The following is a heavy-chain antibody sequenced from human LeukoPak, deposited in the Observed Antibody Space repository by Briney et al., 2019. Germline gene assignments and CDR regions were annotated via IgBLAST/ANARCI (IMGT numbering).Heavy chain of an antibody. V-gene: IGHV3-7*01. CDR2: IKQDGSDK. D-gene: IGHD6-19*01. J-gene: IGHJ4*02. CDR1: GFTFSSYS. CDR3: ARPPYSSGWYLMY. Sequence: GGSLRLSCAASGFTFSSYSMNWVRQAPGKGLEWVANIKQDGSDKYYVDSVKGRFTISRDNAKNSLYLQMNSLRAEDTAVYYCARPPYSSGWYLMYWGQGTLVTVSS.